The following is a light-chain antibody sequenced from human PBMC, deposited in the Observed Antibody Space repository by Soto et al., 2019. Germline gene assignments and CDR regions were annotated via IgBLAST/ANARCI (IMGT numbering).Light chain of an antibody. V-gene: IGKV3-15*01. CDR1: QSVSSN. Sequence: EIAMTQSPATLSVSPGERATLSCRASQSVSSNLAWYQHKPGQAPRLLIYGASTRATGIPARFSGSGSGTEFTLTISSLQSEDFAVYYCQQYNNWPPSWTFGQGTKVEIK. CDR2: GAS. CDR3: QQYNNWPPSWT. J-gene: IGKJ1*01.